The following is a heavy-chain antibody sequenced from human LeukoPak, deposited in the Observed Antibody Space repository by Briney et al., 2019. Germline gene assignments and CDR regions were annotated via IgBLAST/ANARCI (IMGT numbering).Heavy chain of an antibody. V-gene: IGHV3-9*01. CDR3: AKEYSGSFH. CDR2: ISWNSGSI. J-gene: IGHJ4*02. CDR1: GFTFDDYA. D-gene: IGHD1-26*01. Sequence: PGRYLRLSCAASGFTFDDYAMHWVRQAPGKGLEWVSGISWNSGSIGYADSVKGRFTISRDNAKNSLYLQMNSLRAEDTALYYCAKEYSGSFHWGQGTLVTVSS.